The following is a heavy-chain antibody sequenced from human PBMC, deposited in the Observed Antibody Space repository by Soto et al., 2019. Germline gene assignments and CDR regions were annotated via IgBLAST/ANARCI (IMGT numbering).Heavy chain of an antibody. CDR3: SKGIGTTRLYSLDV. Sequence: PGGSLRLSCVAPGFTFHTYVMNWVRQAPGKGLEWVSSISASGDNTWYADSLKGRFIISRDNSMNTLYLQVNSLRAEDTALYYCSKGIGTTRLYSLDVWGQGTTVTVSS. J-gene: IGHJ6*02. CDR2: ISASGDNT. D-gene: IGHD1-7*01. V-gene: IGHV3-23*01. CDR1: GFTFHTYV.